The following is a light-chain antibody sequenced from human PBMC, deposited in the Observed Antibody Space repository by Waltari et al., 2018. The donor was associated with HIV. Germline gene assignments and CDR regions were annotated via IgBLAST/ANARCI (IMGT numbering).Light chain of an antibody. CDR2: DVT. CDR3: CSFGSVYV. Sequence: QSALTQPASVSGSPGQSITVSCTGASLDYVSWYQFHPDGAPRLIIYDVTKRPSGVSNRFSGSPSGNTASLTISGLQTEDEAEYYCCSFGSVYVFGTGTKVTV. J-gene: IGLJ1*01. CDR1: SLDY. V-gene: IGLV2-23*02.